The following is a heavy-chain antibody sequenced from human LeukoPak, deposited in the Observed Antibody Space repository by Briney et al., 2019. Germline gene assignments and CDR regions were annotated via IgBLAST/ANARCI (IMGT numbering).Heavy chain of an antibody. D-gene: IGHD2-15*01. CDR3: ARGYCTGDSCSGAWFDP. Sequence: ASVKVSCKASGYTFTGYHIHWVRQALGQGLEWMGWINPNSGGTNYAQKFQGRVTMTRDTSISTAYIELNRLRSDDTAVYYCARGYCTGDSCSGAWFDPWGRGTLVTVSS. CDR2: INPNSGGT. CDR1: GYTFTGYH. J-gene: IGHJ5*02. V-gene: IGHV1-2*02.